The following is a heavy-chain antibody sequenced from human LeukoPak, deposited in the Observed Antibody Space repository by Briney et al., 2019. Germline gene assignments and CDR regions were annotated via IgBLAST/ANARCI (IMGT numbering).Heavy chain of an antibody. CDR3: ARADDSGWSGLLDY. D-gene: IGHD6-19*01. CDR1: GGSINNYY. CDR2: IYSSGST. J-gene: IGHJ4*02. Sequence: PSETLSLTCTVSGGSINNYYWSWVRQSPGKGLEWIGYIYSSGSTKYNPSLKSRVTMSVDTSKNQFSLNLSSVTAADTAMYYCARADDSGWSGLLDYWGQGILVTVSS. V-gene: IGHV4-59*08.